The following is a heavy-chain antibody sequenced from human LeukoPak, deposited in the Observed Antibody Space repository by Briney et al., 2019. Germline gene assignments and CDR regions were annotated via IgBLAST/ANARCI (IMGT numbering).Heavy chain of an antibody. CDR2: INHSGST. D-gene: IGHD5-12*01. CDR1: GGSFSGYY. Sequence: SETLSLTCAVYGGSFSGYYWSWLRQPPGKGLEWIGEINHSGSTNYNPSLKSRVTISVDTSKNQFSLKLSSVTAADTAVYYCASFGGYSGYDLDSGYRGQGTLVTVSS. CDR3: ASFGGYSGYDLDSGY. J-gene: IGHJ4*02. V-gene: IGHV4-34*01.